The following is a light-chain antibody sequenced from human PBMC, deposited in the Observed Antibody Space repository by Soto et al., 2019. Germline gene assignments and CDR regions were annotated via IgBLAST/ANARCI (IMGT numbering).Light chain of an antibody. J-gene: IGKJ1*01. V-gene: IGKV3-20*01. CDR3: QQYGSSPPGT. Sequence: EIVLTQSTGTLSLSLGERATLSCRASQSVSSSYLAWYQQKPGQAPRLLIYGASSRATGIPDRFSGSGSGTDFTLTISRLEPEDFAVYYCQQYGSSPPGTFGQGTKV. CDR1: QSVSSSY. CDR2: GAS.